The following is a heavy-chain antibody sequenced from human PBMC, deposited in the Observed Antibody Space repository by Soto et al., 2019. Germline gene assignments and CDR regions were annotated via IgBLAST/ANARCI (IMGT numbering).Heavy chain of an antibody. CDR2: ISSSSGYI. V-gene: IGHV3-21*01. CDR1: GFTFSNYR. J-gene: IGHJ4*02. D-gene: IGHD3-16*01. Sequence: PGGSLRLSCAASGFTFSNYRINWVRQAPGKGLEWVSSISSSSGYIYYADSVKGRFTISRDNAESSLYLQMNSLRAEDTAVYYCARGDLGGGHSYFDCWGQGTMVTVSS. CDR3: ARGDLGGGHSYFDC.